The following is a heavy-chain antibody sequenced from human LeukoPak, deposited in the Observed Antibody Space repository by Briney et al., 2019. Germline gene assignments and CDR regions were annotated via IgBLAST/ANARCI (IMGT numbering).Heavy chain of an antibody. CDR2: ISGSGGST. Sequence: GGSLRVSCVGSGFTFSSYAMNWVRQAPGKGLEWVSGISGSGGSTYYADSVKGRFSISRDDSKNTLYLQMNSLRAEDTAVYYCAKSPDVAGTGRFDYWGQGTPVTVSS. V-gene: IGHV3-23*01. CDR1: GFTFSSYA. CDR3: AKSPDVAGTGRFDY. J-gene: IGHJ4*02. D-gene: IGHD6-19*01.